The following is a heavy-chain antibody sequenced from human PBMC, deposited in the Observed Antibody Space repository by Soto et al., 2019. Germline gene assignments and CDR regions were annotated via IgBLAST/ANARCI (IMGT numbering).Heavy chain of an antibody. D-gene: IGHD6-6*01. CDR3: ARDGEYSSSGYHDAFDI. CDR1: GGSISSGDYY. J-gene: IGHJ3*02. V-gene: IGHV4-30-4*01. Sequence: SETLSLTCTVSGGSISSGDYYWSWIRQPPGKGLEWIGYIYYSGSTYYNPSLKSRVTISVDTSKNQFSLKLSSVTAADTAVYYCARDGEYSSSGYHDAFDIWGQGTMVTVSS. CDR2: IYYSGST.